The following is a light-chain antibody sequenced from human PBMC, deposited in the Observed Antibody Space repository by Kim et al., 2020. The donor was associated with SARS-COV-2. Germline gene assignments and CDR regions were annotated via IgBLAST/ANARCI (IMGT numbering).Light chain of an antibody. CDR2: AAS. CDR3: QQYGNSPWT. Sequence: NYLAWYLQKPGQAPRLLIYAASIRATGIPDRFSCSGSGTDFTLTISRLEPEDFAVYFCQQYGNSPWTFGQGTKVDIK. V-gene: IGKV3-20*01. J-gene: IGKJ1*01. CDR1: NY.